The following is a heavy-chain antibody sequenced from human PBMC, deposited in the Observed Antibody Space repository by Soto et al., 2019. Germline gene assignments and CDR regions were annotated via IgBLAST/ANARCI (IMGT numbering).Heavy chain of an antibody. J-gene: IGHJ6*02. CDR2: IYYSGST. CDR1: GGSISSSIYY. Sequence: SETLSLTCTVSGGSISSSIYYWGWIRHPPGKGLEWIGSIYYSGSTYYNPSLKSRVTISVDTSKNQFSLKLSSVTAADTAVYYCAALTDTAMADYYYYGMDVWGQGTTVTVSS. V-gene: IGHV4-39*01. D-gene: IGHD5-18*01. CDR3: AALTDTAMADYYYYGMDV.